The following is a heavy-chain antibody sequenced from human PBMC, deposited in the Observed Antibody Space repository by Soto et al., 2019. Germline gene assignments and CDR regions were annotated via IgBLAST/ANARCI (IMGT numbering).Heavy chain of an antibody. CDR3: ARGYVAGTVY. J-gene: IGHJ1*01. CDR1: GGSFSGYY. D-gene: IGHD6-19*01. Sequence: PSETLSLTCAVYGGSFSGYYWSWIRQPPGKGLEWIGEINHSGSTNYNPSLKSRVTISVDTSKNQFSLKLSSVTAADTAVYYCARGYVAGTVYRGQGTLVTVSS. V-gene: IGHV4-34*01. CDR2: INHSGST.